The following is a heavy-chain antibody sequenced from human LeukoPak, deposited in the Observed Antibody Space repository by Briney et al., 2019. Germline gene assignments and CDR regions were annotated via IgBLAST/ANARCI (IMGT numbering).Heavy chain of an antibody. CDR1: GYTFTSYG. Sequence: ASVKVSCKASGYTFTSYGISWVRPAPGQGLEWMGWISAYNGNTNYAQKLQGRVTMTTDTSTSTAYMELRSLRPDDTAVYYCARQEYYYYGMDVWGKGTTVTVSS. V-gene: IGHV1-18*04. J-gene: IGHJ6*04. CDR2: ISAYNGNT. CDR3: ARQEYYYYGMDV.